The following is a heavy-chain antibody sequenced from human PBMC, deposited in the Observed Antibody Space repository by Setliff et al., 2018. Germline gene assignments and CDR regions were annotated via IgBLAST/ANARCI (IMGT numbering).Heavy chain of an antibody. V-gene: IGHV3-43D*04. CDR2: ISWDGGST. J-gene: IGHJ6*02. CDR1: GFTFDDYA. Sequence: MRLSCAASGFTFDDYAMHWVRQAPGKGLEWVSLISWDGGSTYYADSVKGRFTISRDNSKNSLYLQMNSLRAEDTALYYCAKDISQYYYYGMDVWGQGTTVTVSS. CDR3: AKDISQYYYYGMDV.